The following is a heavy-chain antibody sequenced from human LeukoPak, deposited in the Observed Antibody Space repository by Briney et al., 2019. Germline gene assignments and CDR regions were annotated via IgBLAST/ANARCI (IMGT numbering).Heavy chain of an antibody. CDR3: ARERGDLDY. Sequence: PGGALRLSCAASGFTFSSYWMHWVRRAPGKGRVWVSHINRDGRRTSYADSVKGRFTISRDNAKNTLYLQMNSLRAEDTAVYYCARERGDLDYWGQGTLVTVSS. J-gene: IGHJ4*02. D-gene: IGHD3-10*01. CDR2: INRDGRRT. V-gene: IGHV3-74*01. CDR1: GFTFSSYW.